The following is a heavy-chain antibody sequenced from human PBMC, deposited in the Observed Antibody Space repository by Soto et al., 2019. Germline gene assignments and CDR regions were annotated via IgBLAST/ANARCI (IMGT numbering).Heavy chain of an antibody. Sequence: GGSLRLSCAASGFTFSSYSMNWVRQAPGKGLEWVSSISSSSSYIYYADSVKGRFTISRDNAKNSLYLQMNSLRAEDTAVYYCARDIPYYYYMDVWGKGTTVTVS. V-gene: IGHV3-21*01. CDR3: ARDIPYYYYMDV. CDR2: ISSSSSYI. J-gene: IGHJ6*03. CDR1: GFTFSSYS.